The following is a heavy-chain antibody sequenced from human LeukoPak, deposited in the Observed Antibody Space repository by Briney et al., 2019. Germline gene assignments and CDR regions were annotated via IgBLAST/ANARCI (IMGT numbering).Heavy chain of an antibody. Sequence: GGSLRLSCADSGFTFSAYWMSWVRQAPGKGLEWVANINQDGSGKYYVDSVKGRFTISRDNAKNSLYLQMNSLRAEDTAVYYCARDRQLVYFDYWGQGTLVTVSS. D-gene: IGHD6-6*01. CDR2: INQDGSGK. J-gene: IGHJ4*02. CDR3: ARDRQLVYFDY. V-gene: IGHV3-7*01. CDR1: GFTFSAYW.